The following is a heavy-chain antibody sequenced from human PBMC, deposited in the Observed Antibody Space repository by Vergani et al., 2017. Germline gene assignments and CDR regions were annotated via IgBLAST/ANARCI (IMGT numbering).Heavy chain of an antibody. V-gene: IGHV3-23*04. CDR2: ISGSGVSA. D-gene: IGHD3-9*01. CDR3: TTPTKWELRYYFDY. Sequence: VQLVESGGGLVQPGGSLRLTCAASEFTFINYAMNWVRQAPGKGLEWVSGISGSGVSAYYTDSVKGRFTISRDNSKNTLYLQMNSLKTEDTAVYYCTTPTKWELRYYFDYWGQGTLVTVSS. CDR1: EFTFINYA. J-gene: IGHJ4*02.